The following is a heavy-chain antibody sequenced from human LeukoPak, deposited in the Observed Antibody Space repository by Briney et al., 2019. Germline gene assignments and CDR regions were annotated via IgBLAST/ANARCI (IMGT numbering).Heavy chain of an antibody. CDR2: ISAYNGNT. J-gene: IGHJ6*02. V-gene: IGHV1-18*01. CDR3: ARDGGAYCSGGSCYGMDV. D-gene: IGHD2-15*01. Sequence: GASVKVSCKASGYTFTSYGISWVRQAPGQGLEWMGWISAYNGNTNYAQKLQGRVTMTTDTSTSTAYLELRSLRSDDTAVFYCARDGGAYCSGGSCYGMDVWGQGTTVTVSS. CDR1: GYTFTSYG.